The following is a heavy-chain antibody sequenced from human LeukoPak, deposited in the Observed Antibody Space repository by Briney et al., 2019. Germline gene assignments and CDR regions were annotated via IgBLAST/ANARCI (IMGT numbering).Heavy chain of an antibody. Sequence: GGSLRLSCAASGFTFSSYAMHWVPQAPGKGLEWVANIKEDGTETYYVDSVKGRFTISRDNAKNSLYLQMNSLRVEDTAVYYCAKEGRSLQTYWGQGTLVTVSS. CDR1: GFTFSSYA. V-gene: IGHV3-7*03. J-gene: IGHJ4*02. D-gene: IGHD5-24*01. CDR3: AKEGRSLQTY. CDR2: IKEDGTET.